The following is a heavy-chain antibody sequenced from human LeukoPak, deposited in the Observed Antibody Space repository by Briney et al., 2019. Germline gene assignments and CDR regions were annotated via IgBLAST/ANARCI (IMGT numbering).Heavy chain of an antibody. J-gene: IGHJ3*02. CDR1: GFTFSNYA. CDR3: ARGYCSSSSCYLDAFDI. V-gene: IGHV3-21*01. Sequence: PGGSLRLACAASGFTFSNYAMRWARQAPGKGLEWVSSITSSSSFMYYGDSVKGRFSISRDNAKNSLYLQMNSLRAEDTAVYYCARGYCSSSSCYLDAFDIWGQGTMVTVSS. D-gene: IGHD2-2*01. CDR2: ITSSSSFM.